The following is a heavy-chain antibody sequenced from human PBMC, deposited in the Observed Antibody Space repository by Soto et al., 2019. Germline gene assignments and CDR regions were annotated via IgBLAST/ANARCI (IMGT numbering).Heavy chain of an antibody. D-gene: IGHD6-6*01. CDR2: IYYSGST. V-gene: IGHV4-31*03. CDR3: ARDSSRGGLFFDY. J-gene: IGHJ4*02. Sequence: SETLSLTCTVSGGSISSGGYYWSWIRQHPGKGLEWIGYIYYSGSTYYNPSLKSRVTISVDTSKNQFSLKLSSVTAADTAVYYCARDSSRGGLFFDYWGQGTLVTVSS. CDR1: GGSISSGGYY.